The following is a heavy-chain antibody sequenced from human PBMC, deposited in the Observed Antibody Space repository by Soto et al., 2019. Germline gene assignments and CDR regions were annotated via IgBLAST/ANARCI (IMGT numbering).Heavy chain of an antibody. V-gene: IGHV1-18*01. J-gene: IGHJ4*02. D-gene: IGHD6-13*01. CDR1: GYTFTSYG. Sequence: QVQLVQSGAEVKKPGASVKVSCKASGYTFTSYGISWVRQAPGQGLEWMGWISAYNGNTNYAQKLQGRVTMTTDTSXXTAYMELRSLRPDDTAVYYWARGVPWIAAADHIDYWGQGTLVTVSS. CDR2: ISAYNGNT. CDR3: ARGVPWIAAADHIDY.